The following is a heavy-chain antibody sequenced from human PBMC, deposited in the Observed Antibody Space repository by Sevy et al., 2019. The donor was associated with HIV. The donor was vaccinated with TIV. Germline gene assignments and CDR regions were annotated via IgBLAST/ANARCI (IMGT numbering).Heavy chain of an antibody. V-gene: IGHV1-46*01. Sequence: ASVKVSCKASGYTFTSDYMHWVRQAPGQGLEWMGIINPIDSTTSYAQKLQGRVSMTRDTSTTTVYMELSSLRSEDTAVYYGARDSDNYDILAGYYPFDYWGQGTLVTVSS. D-gene: IGHD3-9*01. CDR1: GYTFTSDY. CDR3: ARDSDNYDILAGYYPFDY. J-gene: IGHJ4*02. CDR2: INPIDSTT.